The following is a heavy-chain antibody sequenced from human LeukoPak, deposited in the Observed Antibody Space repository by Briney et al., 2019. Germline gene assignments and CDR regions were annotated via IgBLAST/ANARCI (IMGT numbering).Heavy chain of an antibody. CDR3: ARAHDAGYYDFWSGYYPPGFDY. CDR1: GFTFSSYA. Sequence: GGSLRLSCAASGFTFSSYAMSWVRQAPGKGLEWVSAISGSGGSTYYADSVKGRFTISRDNSKNSLYLQMNSLRAEDTAVYYCARAHDAGYYDFWSGYYPPGFDYWGQGTLVTVSS. J-gene: IGHJ4*02. V-gene: IGHV3-23*01. CDR2: ISGSGGST. D-gene: IGHD3-3*01.